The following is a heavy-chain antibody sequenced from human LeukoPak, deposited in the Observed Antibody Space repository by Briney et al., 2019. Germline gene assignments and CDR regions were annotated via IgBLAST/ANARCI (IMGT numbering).Heavy chain of an antibody. CDR2: IRYDGSNK. V-gene: IGHV3-30*02. J-gene: IGHJ4*02. D-gene: IGHD3-9*01. Sequence: GGSLRLSCAASGFTFSSYGMHWVRQAPGKGLEWVAFIRYDGSNKYYADSVEGRFTISRDNSKNTLYLQMNSLRAEDTAVYYCAKDLYDILTGPFDYWGQGTLVTVSS. CDR1: GFTFSSYG. CDR3: AKDLYDILTGPFDY.